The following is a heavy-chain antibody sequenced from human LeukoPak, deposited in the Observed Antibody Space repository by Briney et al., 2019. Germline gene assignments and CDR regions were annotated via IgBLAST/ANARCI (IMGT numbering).Heavy chain of an antibody. CDR1: GFTFSSYW. V-gene: IGHV3-7*01. CDR2: IKQDGSEK. D-gene: IGHD3-22*01. Sequence: GGSLRLSCAASGFTFSSYWMSWVRQAPGKGLEWVANIKQDGSEKYYVDSVKGRFTISRDNAKNSLYLQMNSLRAEDTAVYYCVRDNLYYFDSGTYYRAFDDWGQGTLVTVSS. J-gene: IGHJ4*02. CDR3: VRDNLYYFDSGTYYRAFDD.